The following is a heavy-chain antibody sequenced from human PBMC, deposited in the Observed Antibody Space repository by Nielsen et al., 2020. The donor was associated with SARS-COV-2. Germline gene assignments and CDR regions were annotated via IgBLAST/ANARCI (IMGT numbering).Heavy chain of an antibody. Sequence: VRQMPGKGLEWMGRIDPSDSYTNYSPSFQGHVTISADKSISTAYLQWSSLKASDTAMYYCARHVGGFGELYDYWGQGTLVTVSS. V-gene: IGHV5-10-1*01. CDR2: IDPSDSYT. CDR3: ARHVGGFGELYDY. J-gene: IGHJ4*02. D-gene: IGHD3-10*01.